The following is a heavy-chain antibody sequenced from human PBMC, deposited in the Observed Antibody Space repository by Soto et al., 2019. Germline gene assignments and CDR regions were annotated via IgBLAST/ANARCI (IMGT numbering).Heavy chain of an antibody. V-gene: IGHV5-10-1*01. J-gene: IGHJ4*02. CDR3: ARQRGATYPPDFDS. Sequence: EVQLVQSGAEVKKPGESLRISCKGSGYSFTSYWISWVRQMPGKGLEWMGQIDPSDSYTNYSPSFQVNVTISADKSISTAYLQWSSLKASDTAMYYCARQRGATYPPDFDSWGQGTLVTVSS. D-gene: IGHD1-26*01. CDR2: IDPSDSYT. CDR1: GYSFTSYW.